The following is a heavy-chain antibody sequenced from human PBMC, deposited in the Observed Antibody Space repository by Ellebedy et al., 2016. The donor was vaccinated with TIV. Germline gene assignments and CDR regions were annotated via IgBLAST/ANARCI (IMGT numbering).Heavy chain of an antibody. D-gene: IGHD3-3*01. CDR1: GGSISSYY. J-gene: IGHJ4*02. CDR2: IYYTGST. V-gene: IGHV4-59*13. Sequence: SETLSLXXTVSGGSISSYYWSWIRQPPGRGLEWIGYIYYTGSTDSNPSLKSRVTISVDTSKNQFSLKLNSVTAADTAVYYCARFESGVVIPMAHYFDYWGQGTLVTVSS. CDR3: ARFESGVVIPMAHYFDY.